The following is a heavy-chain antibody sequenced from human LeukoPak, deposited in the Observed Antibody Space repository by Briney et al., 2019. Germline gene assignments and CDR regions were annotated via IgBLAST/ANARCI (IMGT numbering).Heavy chain of an antibody. Sequence: ASVKVSCKASGYTFTSYDINWVRQATGQGLEWMGWMNPNSGNTGYAQKFQGRVTMTRNTSISTAYMELSSLRSEDTAVYYCARGPPNYYDFWSGLDYWGQGTLVTVSS. V-gene: IGHV1-8*01. J-gene: IGHJ4*02. CDR2: MNPNSGNT. CDR1: GYTFTSYD. CDR3: ARGPPNYYDFWSGLDY. D-gene: IGHD3-3*01.